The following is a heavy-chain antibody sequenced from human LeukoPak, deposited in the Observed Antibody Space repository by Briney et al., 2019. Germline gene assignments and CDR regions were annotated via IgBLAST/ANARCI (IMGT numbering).Heavy chain of an antibody. V-gene: IGHV3-30*18. J-gene: IGHJ6*03. CDR3: AKDGGYYDILTGYRGRLLYYYYYYMDV. CDR2: LLYDGSSP. Sequence: GGSLRLSCAVSGFTFSNYGMHWVRQAPGKGLEWVAVLLYDGSSPYYADSVKGRVTISRDNSKNTLYLQMNSLRAEDTAVYYCAKDGGYYDILTGYRGRLLYYYYYYMDVWGKGTTVTISS. CDR1: GFTFSNYG. D-gene: IGHD3-9*01.